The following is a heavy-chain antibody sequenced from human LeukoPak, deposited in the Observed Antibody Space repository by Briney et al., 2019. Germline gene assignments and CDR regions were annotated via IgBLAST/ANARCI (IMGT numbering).Heavy chain of an antibody. Sequence: SETLSLTCSVSGASISTNNHFWGWIRQPPGSALEWIGNIFYGGNTYYNPSLKSRVTMSVDTFKNQFSLRLTSVTVADTAVYYCARDIVATGFDYWGQGTLVTVSS. CDR2: IFYGGNT. V-gene: IGHV4-39*07. D-gene: IGHD5-12*01. J-gene: IGHJ4*02. CDR3: ARDIVATGFDY. CDR1: GASISTNNHF.